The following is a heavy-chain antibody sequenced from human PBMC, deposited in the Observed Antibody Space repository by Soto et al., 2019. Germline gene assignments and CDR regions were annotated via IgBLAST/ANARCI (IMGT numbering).Heavy chain of an antibody. Sequence: SETLSLTCTASGGSISGYYWIWIRQPPGKGLEWIGYIYYSGSTSYNPSLRSRLTISEDTSKNQFSLRLTSVTAADTAVYYCAREDSSGYKFFAYWGQGTLVTVS. V-gene: IGHV4-59*01. CDR3: AREDSSGYKFFAY. D-gene: IGHD3-22*01. J-gene: IGHJ4*02. CDR2: IYYSGST. CDR1: GGSISGYY.